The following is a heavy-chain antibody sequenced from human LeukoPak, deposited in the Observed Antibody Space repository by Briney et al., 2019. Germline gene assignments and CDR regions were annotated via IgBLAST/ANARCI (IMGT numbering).Heavy chain of an antibody. CDR3: AKRQGPNSGSYDYFDP. D-gene: IGHD1-26*01. J-gene: IGHJ5*02. V-gene: IGHV4-4*09. CDR2: IHSSGYT. CDR1: GGPISSYY. Sequence: SETLFLTCTVSGGPISSYYWSWIRQPPGQGLEWITYIHSSGYTNYNPSLKSRVTISVDTSKNQFSLKVTSVTAADTAVYYCAKRQGPNSGSYDYFDPWGQGTLVTVSS.